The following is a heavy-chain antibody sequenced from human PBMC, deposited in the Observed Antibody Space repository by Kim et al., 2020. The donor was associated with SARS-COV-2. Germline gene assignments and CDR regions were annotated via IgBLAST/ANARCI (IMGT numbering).Heavy chain of an antibody. Sequence: YYNPPLKSRVTISVDTSKNQFSLKLSSVTAADTAVYYCAGLVGDTAMVDYWGQGTLVTVSS. D-gene: IGHD5-18*01. CDR3: AGLVGDTAMVDY. J-gene: IGHJ4*02. V-gene: IGHV4-39*01.